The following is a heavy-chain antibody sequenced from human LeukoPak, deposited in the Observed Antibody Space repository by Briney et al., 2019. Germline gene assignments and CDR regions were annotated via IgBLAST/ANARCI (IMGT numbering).Heavy chain of an antibody. J-gene: IGHJ4*02. Sequence: SVKLSFTGSGAGFIISTYSLDWDPPGQGLEWMGGIIPILGTANYAQKFQGRVTITADESTSTAYMELRSLRSEETPVYYCATERQLVVSYFDYWGQGTLVTVSS. CDR3: ATERQLVVSYFDY. V-gene: IGHV1-69*01. CDR1: GAGFIIST. CDR2: IIPILGTA. D-gene: IGHD2-15*01.